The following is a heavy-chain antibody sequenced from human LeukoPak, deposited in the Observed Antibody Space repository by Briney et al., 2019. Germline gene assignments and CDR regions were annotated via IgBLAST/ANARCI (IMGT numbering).Heavy chain of an antibody. CDR3: ATDRSSIAVRPH. CDR2: IKQDGSET. CDR1: GFTFSRYW. D-gene: IGHD6-6*01. Sequence: QPGGSLRLSCAASGFTFSRYWMSWVRQAPGKGLEWVANIKQDGSETYYVDSVKGRFTISRDNAKNTLYLQMNSLRAEDTAVYYCATDRSSIAVRPHWGQGTLVTVSS. V-gene: IGHV3-7*01. J-gene: IGHJ4*02.